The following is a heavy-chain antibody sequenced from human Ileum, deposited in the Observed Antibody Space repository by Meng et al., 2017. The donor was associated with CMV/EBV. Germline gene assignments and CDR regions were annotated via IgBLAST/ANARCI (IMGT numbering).Heavy chain of an antibody. D-gene: IGHD1-26*01. Sequence: QRQESGPGPWKPSHTLSLTCTVPGGSISTNSDYWGWVRQPPGKGLEWIATVHYTGTTYYNPSLKSPVIISIDTSKNQFSLRLTSVTAADTAVYYCARDRTVGPTPDGSLGAWGQGTLVTVSS. V-gene: IGHV4-39*07. CDR3: ARDRTVGPTPDGSLGA. CDR2: VHYTGTT. J-gene: IGHJ4*02. CDR1: GGSISTNSDY.